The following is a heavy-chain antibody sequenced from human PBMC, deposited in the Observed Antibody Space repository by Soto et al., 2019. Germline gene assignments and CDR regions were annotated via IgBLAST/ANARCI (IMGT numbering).Heavy chain of an antibody. Sequence: QVQLQQWGAGLLKPSETLSLTCAVYGGSFSGYYWSWIRQPPGKGLEWIGEINHSGSTNYNPSLKSRVTISVDKSKNQFSLKLSSVTAADTAVYYCAIRARTYYYDSSGYRWGQGTLVTVSS. J-gene: IGHJ4*02. CDR2: INHSGST. CDR3: AIRARTYYYDSSGYR. CDR1: GGSFSGYY. V-gene: IGHV4-34*01. D-gene: IGHD3-22*01.